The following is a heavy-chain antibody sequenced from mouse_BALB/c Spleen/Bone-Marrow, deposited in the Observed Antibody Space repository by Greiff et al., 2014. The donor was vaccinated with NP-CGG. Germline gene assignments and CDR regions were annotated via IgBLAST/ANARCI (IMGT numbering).Heavy chain of an antibody. CDR3: ARDWDPFAY. CDR2: ILPGSGST. D-gene: IGHD4-1*01. J-gene: IGHJ3*01. CDR1: GYTFSSYW. Sequence: VQLQQSGAELMKPGASVKISCKATGYTFSSYWIEWVKQRPGHGLEWIGEILPGSGSTNYNEKFKGKATFTADTSSNTAYMQLSSLTSEVSAVYYCARDWDPFAYWGQGTLVTVSA. V-gene: IGHV1-9*01.